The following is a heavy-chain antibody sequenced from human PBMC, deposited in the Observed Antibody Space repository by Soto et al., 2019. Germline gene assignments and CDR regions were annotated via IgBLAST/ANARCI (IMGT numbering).Heavy chain of an antibody. V-gene: IGHV1-18*01. CDR1: GYIFTKYG. J-gene: IGHJ5*02. Sequence: QVQVVQXXPELKKPGASVKVSCKAQGYIFTKYGIGWVRQAPGHGLEWMGLINVYNGDRKVEQKLQDRVSMTTDTATDTAYMELKSLRSGDTAVYYCARLQLGGDRMLNWFDPWGQGTLVTVSS. D-gene: IGHD2-21*02. CDR2: INVYNGDR. CDR3: ARLQLGGDRMLNWFDP.